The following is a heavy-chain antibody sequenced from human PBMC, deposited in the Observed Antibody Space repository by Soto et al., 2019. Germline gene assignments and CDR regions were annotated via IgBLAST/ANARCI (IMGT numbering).Heavy chain of an antibody. D-gene: IGHD1-26*01. CDR2: ISDSGSPT. CDR1: GFTFSAYY. Sequence: GGSLRLSCAASGFTFSAYYMSWIRQAPGKGLEWVSYISDSGSPTHYGDSVKGRFTISRDNAKASLYLQMDSLRAEDTAIYYCARALVLGVGALSQWGQGTLVTVSS. J-gene: IGHJ4*02. V-gene: IGHV3-11*01. CDR3: ARALVLGVGALSQ.